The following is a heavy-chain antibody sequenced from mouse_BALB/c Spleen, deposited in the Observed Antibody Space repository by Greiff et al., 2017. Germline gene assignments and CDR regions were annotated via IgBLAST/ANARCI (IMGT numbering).Heavy chain of an antibody. CDR1: GYSITSGYY. Sequence: DVQLQESGPGLVKPSQSLSLTCSVTGYSITSGYYWNWIRQFPGNKLEWMGYISYDGSNNYNPSLKNRISITRDTSKNQFFLKLNSVTTEDTATYYCARDGNYQAWFAYWGQGTLVTVSA. J-gene: IGHJ3*01. V-gene: IGHV3-6*02. CDR3: ARDGNYQAWFAY. CDR2: ISYDGSN. D-gene: IGHD2-1*01.